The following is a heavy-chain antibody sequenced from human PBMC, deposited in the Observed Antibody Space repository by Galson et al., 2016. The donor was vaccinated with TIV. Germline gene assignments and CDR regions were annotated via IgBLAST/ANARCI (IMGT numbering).Heavy chain of an antibody. V-gene: IGHV1-69*13. Sequence: SVKVSCKASGGTFSNYPINWVRQAPGQGLEWMGGIIPMFGTANYPQKFEGRVTITAVESTTTVNMEMSSLRYEDTAVYYCARGGYSVGFKVGDNWFDPCGQGTLVTVSS. J-gene: IGHJ5*02. CDR2: IIPMFGTA. CDR3: ARGGYSVGFKVGDNWFDP. CDR1: GGTFSNYP. D-gene: IGHD5-12*01.